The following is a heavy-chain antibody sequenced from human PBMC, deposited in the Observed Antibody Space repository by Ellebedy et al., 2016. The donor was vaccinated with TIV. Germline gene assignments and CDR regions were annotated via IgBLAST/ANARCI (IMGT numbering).Heavy chain of an antibody. V-gene: IGHV3-7*03. CDR2: IKQDGSEK. J-gene: IGHJ6*03. CDR1: GFTFSSYS. CDR3: ARDQRYYYGSGSYYPPWYYYYYMDV. Sequence: GGSLRLXXAASGFTFSSYSMNWVRQAPGKGLEWVANIKQDGSEKYYVDSVKGRFTISRDNAKNSLYLQMNSLRAEDTAVYYCARDQRYYYGSGSYYPPWYYYYYMDVWGKGTTVTVSS. D-gene: IGHD3-10*01.